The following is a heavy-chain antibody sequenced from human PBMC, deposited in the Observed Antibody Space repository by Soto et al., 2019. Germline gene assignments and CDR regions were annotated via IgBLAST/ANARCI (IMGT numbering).Heavy chain of an antibody. D-gene: IGHD3-22*01. J-gene: IGHJ4*02. CDR3: ARHVSSATPLLD. CDR2: IYPGDSDT. Sequence: RRECLKISCKGSGYSVTRYWIGWVRPTPGKGLEWMGIIYPGDSDTRYSPSFQGQVTISADKSISTAYLQWSSLKASDTAMYYCARHVSSATPLLDWGQGTPVTVSS. CDR1: GYSVTRYW. V-gene: IGHV5-51*01.